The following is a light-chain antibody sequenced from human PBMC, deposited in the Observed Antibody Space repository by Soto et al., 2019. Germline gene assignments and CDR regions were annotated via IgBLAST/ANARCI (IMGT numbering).Light chain of an antibody. CDR1: HSVSSSH. V-gene: IGKV3-20*01. CDR2: GAS. J-gene: IGKJ4*01. Sequence: VLTQSPGTLSLSPGESVTLSCRASHSVSSSHLAWYQQKPGQAPRLFIYGASRRASGITDRFSGSWSGTDFTRTISTLQPEDVAVYSCQHDVTALTFGGGTKVEIK. CDR3: QHDVTALT.